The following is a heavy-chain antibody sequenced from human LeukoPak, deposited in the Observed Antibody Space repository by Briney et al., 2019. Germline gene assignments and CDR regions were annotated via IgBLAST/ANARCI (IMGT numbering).Heavy chain of an antibody. CDR2: TYYSGST. CDR1: GGSISSSRYY. Sequence: SETLSFTCTVSGGSISSSRYYWGWIRQPPGKGLEWIGSTYYSGSTYHNPSLKGRVTIFVDTAKSQISLNLSSVTAADTAVYYCARAGEWLMRGWFDPWGPGTQVTVSS. V-gene: IGHV4-39*07. CDR3: ARAGEWLMRGWFDP. D-gene: IGHD6-19*01. J-gene: IGHJ5*02.